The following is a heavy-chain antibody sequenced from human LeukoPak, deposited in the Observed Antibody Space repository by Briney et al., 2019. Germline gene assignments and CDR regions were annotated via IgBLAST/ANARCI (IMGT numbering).Heavy chain of an antibody. CDR2: FDPEDGET. Sequence: ASVKVSCKVSGYTLTELSKHWVRQAPGKGLEWMGGFDPEDGETIYAQKFQGRVTMTEDTSTDTAYMELSSLRSEDTAVYYCATDRGDYGVNWFDPWGQGTLVTVSS. CDR1: GYTLTELS. CDR3: ATDRGDYGVNWFDP. J-gene: IGHJ5*02. V-gene: IGHV1-24*01. D-gene: IGHD2-21*02.